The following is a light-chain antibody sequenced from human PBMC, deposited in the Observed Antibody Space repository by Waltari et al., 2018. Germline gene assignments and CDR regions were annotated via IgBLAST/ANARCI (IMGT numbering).Light chain of an antibody. CDR2: DVT. J-gene: IGLJ2*01. V-gene: IGLV2-11*01. Sequence: QSALTQPRSVSGSPGQSVTISCTGTSHDVCGYNYVSWYQHHPGKSPKLMIYDVTKRPSGLPDRFSGSKSGNTASLTISGLQAEDEADYYCCSYAGTYTHVVFGGGTKVTVL. CDR3: CSYAGTYTHVV. CDR1: SHDVCGYNY.